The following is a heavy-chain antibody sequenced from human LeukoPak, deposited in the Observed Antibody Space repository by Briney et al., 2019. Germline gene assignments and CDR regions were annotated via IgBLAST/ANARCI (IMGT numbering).Heavy chain of an antibody. J-gene: IGHJ4*02. V-gene: IGHV3-7*01. CDR2: IKQDGSEK. Sequence: SGGSLRLSCAASGFTFSSYWMSWVRQAPGKGLEWVANIKQDGSEKYYVDSVKGRFTISRDNAKNSLYLQMNSLRAEDTAVYYCARERLHDFWSGTLDYWGQGTLVTVSS. CDR3: ARERLHDFWSGTLDY. CDR1: GFTFSSYW. D-gene: IGHD3-3*01.